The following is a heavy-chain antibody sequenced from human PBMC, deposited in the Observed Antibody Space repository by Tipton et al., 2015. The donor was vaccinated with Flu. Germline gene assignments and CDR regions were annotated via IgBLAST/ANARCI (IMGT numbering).Heavy chain of an antibody. V-gene: IGHV4-38-2*01. D-gene: IGHD3-10*01. CDR3: TRPANYGSGSPYYFDH. Sequence: GLVKPSETLSLTCDVSGYFISSGYYWGWIRQPPGKGLEWIGSIFHSGDTLYNPSLKRRVTVSVDTLKNQFSLKVTAVTAADTALYYCTRPANYGSGSPYYFDHWGQGSLVTVSS. CDR1: GYFISSGYY. J-gene: IGHJ4*02. CDR2: IFHSGDT.